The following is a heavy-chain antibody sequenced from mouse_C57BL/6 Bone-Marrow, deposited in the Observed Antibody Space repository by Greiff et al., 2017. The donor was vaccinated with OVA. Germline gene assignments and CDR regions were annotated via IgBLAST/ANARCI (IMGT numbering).Heavy chain of an antibody. D-gene: IGHD2-3*01. CDR1: GYSITSGYY. CDR3: AREGYSWYFDV. V-gene: IGHV3-6*01. Sequence: EVQLQESGPGLVKPSQSLSLTCSVTGYSITSGYYWNWIRQFPGNKLEWMGYISYDGSNNYNPSLINRISITRDTSKNQFFLKLNSVTTEDTATYYCAREGYSWYFDVWGTGTTVTVSS. CDR2: ISYDGSN. J-gene: IGHJ1*03.